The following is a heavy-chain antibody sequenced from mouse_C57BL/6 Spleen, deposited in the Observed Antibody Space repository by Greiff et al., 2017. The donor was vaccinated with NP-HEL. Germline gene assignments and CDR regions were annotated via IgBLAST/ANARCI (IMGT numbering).Heavy chain of an antibody. CDR1: GYTFTDYY. Sequence: EVQLQQSGPVLVKPGASVKMSCKASGYTFTDYYMNWVKQSHGKSLEWIGVINPYNGGTSYNQKFKGKATLTVDKSSSTAYMELNSLTSEESAVYYCARRTGRGYAMYYWGQGTSVTVSS. J-gene: IGHJ4*01. CDR3: ARRTGRGYAMYY. V-gene: IGHV1-19*01. D-gene: IGHD4-1*01. CDR2: INPYNGGT.